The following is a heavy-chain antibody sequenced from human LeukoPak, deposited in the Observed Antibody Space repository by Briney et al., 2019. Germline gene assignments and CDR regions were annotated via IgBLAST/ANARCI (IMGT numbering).Heavy chain of an antibody. Sequence: PGRSLRLSCAASGFTFSSYGMHWVRQAPGKGLEWLAIVWYDGSNKYYADSVKGRFTISRDNSKNTLYLQMNTLRAEDTAVYYCAKDRGLNDYDGLYYFDYWGQGTLVTVSS. CDR3: AKDRGLNDYDGLYYFDY. D-gene: IGHD4-23*01. J-gene: IGHJ4*02. CDR1: GFTFSSYG. CDR2: VWYDGSNK. V-gene: IGHV3-33*06.